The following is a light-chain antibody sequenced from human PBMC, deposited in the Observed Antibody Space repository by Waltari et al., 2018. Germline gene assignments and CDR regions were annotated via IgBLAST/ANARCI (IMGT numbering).Light chain of an antibody. CDR2: YKSDSDK. CDR3: QVWDDTRDQPV. V-gene: IGLV5-45*02. CDR1: SGIDVGRYR. Sequence: QAVLTQPSSLSASPGASASLTCTLLSGIDVGRYRIYWYQQKPGSPPQYLLRYKSDSDKHQGSGVPSRFSGSKASSANAGILLISGVQSEDEADYYCQVWDDTRDQPVFGGGTRLTVL. J-gene: IGLJ2*01.